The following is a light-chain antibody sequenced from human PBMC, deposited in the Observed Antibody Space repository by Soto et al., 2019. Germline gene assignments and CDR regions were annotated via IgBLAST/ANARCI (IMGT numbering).Light chain of an antibody. Sequence: QSVLTHPASVSGSPGQSITISCTGTSSDVGSYNLVSWYQQHPGKAPKLMIYEGSKRPSGVSNRPSGSKSGNTASLTISGLQAEDEADYYCCSYAGSSTFFYVLGTGTKVTVL. CDR3: CSYAGSSTFFYV. J-gene: IGLJ1*01. V-gene: IGLV2-23*03. CDR2: EGS. CDR1: SSDVGSYNL.